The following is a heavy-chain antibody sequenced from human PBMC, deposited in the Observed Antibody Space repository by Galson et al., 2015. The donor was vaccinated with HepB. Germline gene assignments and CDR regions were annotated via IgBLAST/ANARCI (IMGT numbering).Heavy chain of an antibody. J-gene: IGHJ4*02. CDR3: ATGSPPGVINF. D-gene: IGHD3-10*01. V-gene: IGHV1-2*02. CDR2: INPNSGDT. Sequence: SVKVSCKAFGYSFIAYYIHWVRQAPGQGLEWMGWINPNSGDTNYAQKFQGRVTMTRDTSISTASMDLTRLRSDGTAVYYCATGSPPGVINFWGQGTLVTVSS. CDR1: GYSFIAYY.